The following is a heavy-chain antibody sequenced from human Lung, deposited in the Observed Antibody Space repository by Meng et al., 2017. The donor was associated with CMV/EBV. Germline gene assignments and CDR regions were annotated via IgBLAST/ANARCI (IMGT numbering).Heavy chain of an antibody. D-gene: IGHD1-14*01. V-gene: IGHV5-51*01. J-gene: IGHJ5*02. Sequence: SCKGSGYSFTSYWIGWVRQMPGKGLEWMGIIYPGDSDTRFSPSFQGQVTITADKSISTAYLQWGSLKASDTAMYYCARRGYNNTDPSNWFDPGGQGTXVTVSS. CDR3: ARRGYNNTDPSNWFDP. CDR2: IYPGDSDT. CDR1: GYSFTSYW.